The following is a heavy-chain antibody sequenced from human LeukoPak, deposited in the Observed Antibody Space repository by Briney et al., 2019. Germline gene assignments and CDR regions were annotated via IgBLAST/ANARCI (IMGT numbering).Heavy chain of an antibody. V-gene: IGHV3-23*01. D-gene: IGHD3-22*01. CDR3: ARLLTGYYSGFDY. Sequence: GGSLRLSCAASGFTFSSYAMSWVRQAPGKGLEWVSAISGSGGSTYYADSVKGRFTISRDNSKNTLYLQMNSLRAEDTAVYYCARLLTGYYSGFDYWGQGTLVTVSS. CDR1: GFTFSSYA. CDR2: ISGSGGST. J-gene: IGHJ4*02.